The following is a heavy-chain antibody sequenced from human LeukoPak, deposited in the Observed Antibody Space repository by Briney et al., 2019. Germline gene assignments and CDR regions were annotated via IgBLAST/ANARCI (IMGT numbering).Heavy chain of an antibody. CDR1: VYGLSVLS. Sequence: ASVKVSFKGSVYGLSVLSMHWVRIAPGTGLERMGGCDPEHGETCYEQKFQGRVTMTEHTSTGTAYMELDSLRSEDTAVFYCATGLYWSSTSCYKDYYYVDVWGQGTTVTVSS. CDR3: ATGLYWSSTSCYKDYYYVDV. D-gene: IGHD2-2*02. J-gene: IGHJ6*03. CDR2: CDPEHGET. V-gene: IGHV1-24*01.